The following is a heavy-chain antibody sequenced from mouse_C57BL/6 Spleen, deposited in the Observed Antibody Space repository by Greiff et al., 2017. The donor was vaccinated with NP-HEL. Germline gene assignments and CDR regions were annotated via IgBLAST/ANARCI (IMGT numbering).Heavy chain of an antibody. J-gene: IGHJ3*01. D-gene: IGHD1-1*01. CDR3: TTDCSSLFAY. Sequence: EVQLQQSGAELVRPGASVKLSCTASGFNIKDDYMHWVKQRPEQGLEWIGWIDPENGDTEYASKFQGKATITADTSSNTAYLQPSSLTSADTAVYYCTTDCSSLFAYWGQGTLVTVSA. CDR2: IDPENGDT. V-gene: IGHV14-4*01. CDR1: GFNIKDDY.